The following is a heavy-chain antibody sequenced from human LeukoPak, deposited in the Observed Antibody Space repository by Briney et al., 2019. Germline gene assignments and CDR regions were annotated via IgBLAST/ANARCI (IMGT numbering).Heavy chain of an antibody. J-gene: IGHJ3*02. D-gene: IGHD5-18*01. CDR3: ASLPVDTAMVDDAFDI. V-gene: IGHV3-30*03. CDR2: ISYDGSNK. Sequence: PGRSLRLSCAASGFTFSSYGMHWVRQAPGKGLEWVAVISYDGSNKYYADSVKGRFTISRDNSKNTLYLQMNSLRAEDTAVYYCASLPVDTAMVDDAFDIWGQGTMVTVSS. CDR1: GFTFSSYG.